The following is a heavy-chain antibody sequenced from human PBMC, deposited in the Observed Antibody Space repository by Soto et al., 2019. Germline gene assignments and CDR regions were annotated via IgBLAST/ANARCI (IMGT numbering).Heavy chain of an antibody. CDR1: GGSISSGGYY. V-gene: IGHV4-31*03. D-gene: IGHD2-2*01. J-gene: IGHJ5*02. CDR3: ARQEGVVVPAEGFDP. CDR2: IYYSGST. Sequence: PSETLSLTCTVSGGSISSGGYYWSWIRQHPGKGLEWIGYIYYSGSTYYNPSLKSRVTISVDTSKNQFSLKLSSVTAADTAVYYCARQEGVVVPAEGFDPWGQGTRVTVAS.